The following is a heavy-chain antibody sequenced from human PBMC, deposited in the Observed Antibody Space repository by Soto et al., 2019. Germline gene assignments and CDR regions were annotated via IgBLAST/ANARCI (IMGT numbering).Heavy chain of an antibody. D-gene: IGHD3-3*01. CDR3: AKAPGRFFGVVISDY. V-gene: IGHV3-9*01. J-gene: IGHJ4*02. CDR2: ISWNSGSI. Sequence: GGSLRLSCAASGFTFDDYAMHWVRQAPGKGLEWVSGISWNSGSIGYADSVKGRFTISRDNAKNSLYLQMNSLRAEDTALYYCAKAPGRFFGVVISDYWGQGTLVTVSS. CDR1: GFTFDDYA.